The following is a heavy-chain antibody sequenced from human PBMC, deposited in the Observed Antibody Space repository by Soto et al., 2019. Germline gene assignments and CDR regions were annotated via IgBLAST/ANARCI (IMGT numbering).Heavy chain of an antibody. CDR1: GFTFSTYG. J-gene: IGHJ5*02. D-gene: IGHD6-19*01. Sequence: PGGSLRLSCAASGFTFSTYGMNWVRQAPGKGLECVSVISNRDERTYYIDSVKGRFTISRDNSKNTLYLEMNSLRVEDTALYYCVPTYYTSGWPWGQGTLVTVSS. CDR2: ISNRDERT. CDR3: VPTYYTSGWP. V-gene: IGHV3-23*01.